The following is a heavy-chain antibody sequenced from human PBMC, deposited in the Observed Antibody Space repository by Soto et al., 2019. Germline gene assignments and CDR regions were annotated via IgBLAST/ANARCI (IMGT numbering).Heavy chain of an antibody. CDR3: VSDRGYGHASVPYS. V-gene: IGHV3-30*03. Sequence: QAHLVESGGGVVQPGRSLRLSCAASGFTFTSYGMHRVRQAPGTRLEWVAVISYDGGLQHYADSVKGRFTISRDNSKNMWLLQMNSLRAEDTAVYYCVSDRGYGHASVPYSWGQGTLVSVSS. D-gene: IGHD5-18*01. CDR2: ISYDGGLQ. CDR1: GFTFTSYG. J-gene: IGHJ4*02.